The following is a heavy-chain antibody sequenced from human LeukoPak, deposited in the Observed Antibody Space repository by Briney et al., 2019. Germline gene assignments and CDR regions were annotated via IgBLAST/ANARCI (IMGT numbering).Heavy chain of an antibody. CDR2: IIPIFGTA. V-gene: IGHV1-69*06. CDR1: GGTFSSYA. CDR3: ARGGSRNDYNLARGYYFDY. Sequence: ASVKVSCKASGGTFSSYAISWVRQAPGQGLEWMGGIIPIFGTANYAQKFQGRVTITADKSTSTAYMELSSLRSEDTAVYYCARGGSRNDYNLARGYYFDYWGQGTLVTVSS. J-gene: IGHJ4*02. D-gene: IGHD5-24*01.